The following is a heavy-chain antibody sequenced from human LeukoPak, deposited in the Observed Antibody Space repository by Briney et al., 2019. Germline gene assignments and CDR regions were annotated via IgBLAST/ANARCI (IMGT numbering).Heavy chain of an antibody. CDR3: ARQDGSSTSCYDY. D-gene: IGHD2-2*01. Sequence: PSETLSLTCAVSGGSISSGGYSWGWIRQPPGKGLEWIGYIYHSGSTYYNPSLKSRVTISVDRSKNQFSLKLSSVTAADTAVYYCARQDGSSTSCYDYWGQGTLVTVSS. V-gene: IGHV4-30-2*01. J-gene: IGHJ4*02. CDR2: IYHSGST. CDR1: GGSISSGGYS.